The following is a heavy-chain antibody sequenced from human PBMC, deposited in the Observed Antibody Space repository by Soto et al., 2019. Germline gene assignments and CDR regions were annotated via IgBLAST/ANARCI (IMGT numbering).Heavy chain of an antibody. Sequence: SETLSLTCTVSVVSISSGGHYWSWIRQHLGKGLEWFGYSYYSGSIYYNQALKSRVTISVDTSKNQFSLKLSSVTAADSAVYYCASMVRGVITYYFDYWGQGTLVSGSS. J-gene: IGHJ4*02. CDR1: VVSISSGGHY. CDR2: SYYSGSI. V-gene: IGHV4-31*03. D-gene: IGHD3-10*01. CDR3: ASMVRGVITYYFDY.